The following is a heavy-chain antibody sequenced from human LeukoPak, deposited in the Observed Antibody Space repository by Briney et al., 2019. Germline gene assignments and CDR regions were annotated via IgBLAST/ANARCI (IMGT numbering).Heavy chain of an antibody. J-gene: IGHJ4*02. Sequence: GGSLRLSCAASGFTFSSYNMNWVRQAPGKGLEWVSSISSSSSYIYYADSVKGRFTISRDNAKNSLYLQMNGLRAEDTAMYYCARDVADYWGQGTLVTVSS. CDR2: ISSSSSYI. CDR3: ARDVADY. V-gene: IGHV3-21*06. CDR1: GFTFSSYN.